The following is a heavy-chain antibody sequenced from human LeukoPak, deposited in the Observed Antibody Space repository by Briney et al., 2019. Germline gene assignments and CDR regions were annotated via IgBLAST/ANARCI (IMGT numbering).Heavy chain of an antibody. D-gene: IGHD3-3*01. V-gene: IGHV4-30-4*01. CDR3: AKGGGYDFWSGYSLLPPTFDY. CDR1: GGSISSGDYY. J-gene: IGHJ4*02. Sequence: PSETLSLTCTVSGGSISSGDYYWSWIRQPPGKGLEWIGYIYYSGSTYYNPSLKSRVTISVDTSKNQFSLKLSSVTAADTAVYYCAKGGGYDFWSGYSLLPPTFDYWGQGTLVTVSS. CDR2: IYYSGST.